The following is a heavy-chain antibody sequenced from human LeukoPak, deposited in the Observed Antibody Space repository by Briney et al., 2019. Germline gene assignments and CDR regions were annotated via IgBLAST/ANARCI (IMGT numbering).Heavy chain of an antibody. D-gene: IGHD3-22*01. Sequence: SETLSLTCAVYGGSFSGYYWSWIRQPPGKGLEWIGEINHSGSTNYNPSLKSRVTISVDTSKNQFSLKLSSVTAADTAVYYCARGLVITTVWFGPWGQGTLVTVSS. CDR3: ARGLVITTVWFGP. V-gene: IGHV4-34*01. CDR1: GGSFSGYY. CDR2: INHSGST. J-gene: IGHJ5*02.